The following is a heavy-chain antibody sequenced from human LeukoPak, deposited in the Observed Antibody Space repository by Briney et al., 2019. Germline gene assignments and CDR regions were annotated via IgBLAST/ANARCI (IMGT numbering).Heavy chain of an antibody. Sequence: QPGGSLRLSCAASGFTVSSNYMSWVRQAPGRGLEWVSYISSSGSTIYYADSVKGRFTISRDNAKNSLYLQMNSLRDEDTAVYYCARSAIAAAQNFDYWGQGTLVTVSS. CDR3: ARSAIAAAQNFDY. D-gene: IGHD6-13*01. J-gene: IGHJ4*02. V-gene: IGHV3-48*02. CDR2: ISSSGSTI. CDR1: GFTVSSNY.